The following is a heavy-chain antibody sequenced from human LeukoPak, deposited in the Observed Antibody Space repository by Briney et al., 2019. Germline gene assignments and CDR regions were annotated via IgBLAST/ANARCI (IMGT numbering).Heavy chain of an antibody. V-gene: IGHV3-74*01. CDR1: GFTFSSSR. J-gene: IGHJ4*02. CDR3: ATAPQVTAILD. Sequence: GGSLRLSCAASGFTFSSSRMHWVRQAPGKGLVWVSRIDSDGHPTTYADSLKGRFTISRDNARNTLYLQMNGLSAEDTAVYYCATAPQVTAILDWGQGTLVTVSS. D-gene: IGHD2-21*02. CDR2: IDSDGHPT.